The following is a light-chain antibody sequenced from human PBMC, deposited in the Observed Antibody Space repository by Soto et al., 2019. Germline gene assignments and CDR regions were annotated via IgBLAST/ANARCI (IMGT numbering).Light chain of an antibody. CDR3: QQRSNWPPGT. V-gene: IGKV3-11*01. CDR2: XAS. CDR1: QSVSSY. J-gene: IGKJ1*01. Sequence: IQLPYTAATLSLYHGSISTLSCTSSQSVSSYLAWYQQKPVHAPRXLXXXASNRATGIPARFSGSGSGTDFTLTISSLEPEDFAVYYCQQRSNWPPGTFGQGTKV.